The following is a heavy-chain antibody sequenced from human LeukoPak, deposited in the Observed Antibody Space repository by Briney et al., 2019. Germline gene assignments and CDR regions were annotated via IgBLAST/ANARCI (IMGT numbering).Heavy chain of an antibody. D-gene: IGHD5-12*01. Sequence: PGGSLRLSCAASGFMFSSNWMTWVRQAPGRGLEWVSAITSSAGSTYYADSVKGRFTISRDNSKNTLYLQMNSLRAEDTAVYYCAKSRGYVVDAFDIWGQGTMVTVSS. V-gene: IGHV3-23*01. CDR3: AKSRGYVVDAFDI. CDR1: GFMFSSNW. J-gene: IGHJ3*02. CDR2: ITSSAGST.